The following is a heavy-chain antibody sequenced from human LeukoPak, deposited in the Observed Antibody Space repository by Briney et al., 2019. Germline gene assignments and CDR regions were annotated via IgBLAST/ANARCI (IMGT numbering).Heavy chain of an antibody. CDR2: ISYDGSNK. Sequence: GGSLRLSCAASGFTFSSYAMHWVRQAPGKGLEWVAVISYDGSNKYYADSVKGRFTISRDNSKNTLYLQMNSLRAEDTAMYYCARHASIVATTTLTSIYYFDYWGQGTLVTVSS. D-gene: IGHD5-12*01. CDR3: ARHASIVATTTLTSIYYFDY. V-gene: IGHV3-30-3*01. J-gene: IGHJ4*02. CDR1: GFTFSSYA.